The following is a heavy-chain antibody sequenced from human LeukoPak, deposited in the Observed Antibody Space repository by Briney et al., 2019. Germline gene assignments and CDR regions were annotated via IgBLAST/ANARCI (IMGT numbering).Heavy chain of an antibody. J-gene: IGHJ5*02. D-gene: IGHD1-7*01. CDR1: GFTFSTSW. V-gene: IGHV3-21*01. CDR2: ISGSGGST. CDR3: ARDVTGTTFDP. Sequence: GGSLRLSCAASGFTFSTSWMHWVRQAPGKGLEWVSAISGSGGSTYYADSVKGRFTISRDNAKKSLYLQMNSLRAEDTAVYYCARDVTGTTFDPWGQGTLVIVSS.